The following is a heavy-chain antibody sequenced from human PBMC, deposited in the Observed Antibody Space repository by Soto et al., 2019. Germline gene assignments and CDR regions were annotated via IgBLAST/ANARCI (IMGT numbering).Heavy chain of an antibody. CDR3: ARAGYSGYDRVDYYYYGMDV. CDR1: GYTFTGYY. CDR2: INPNSGGT. J-gene: IGHJ6*02. V-gene: IGHV1-2*02. D-gene: IGHD5-12*01. Sequence: ASVKVSCKASGYTFTGYYMHWVRQAPGQGLEWMGWINPNSGGTNYAQKFQGRVTMTRDTSISTAYMELSRLGSDDTAVYYCARAGYSGYDRVDYYYYGMDVWGQGTTVTVSS.